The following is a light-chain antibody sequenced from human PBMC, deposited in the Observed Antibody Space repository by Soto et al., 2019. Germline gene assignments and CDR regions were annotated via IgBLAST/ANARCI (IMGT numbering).Light chain of an antibody. V-gene: IGLV2-8*01. Sequence: QSVLTQPPSASGSPGQSVTISCTGTSSDVGGYNYVSWYQQHPGKAPKLMIYEVSKRPSGVPDRSSSSKSGNTASLTVSGLQAEDEADYYCSSYAGSNNVVFGGGTKVTVL. J-gene: IGLJ2*01. CDR1: SSDVGGYNY. CDR2: EVS. CDR3: SSYAGSNNVV.